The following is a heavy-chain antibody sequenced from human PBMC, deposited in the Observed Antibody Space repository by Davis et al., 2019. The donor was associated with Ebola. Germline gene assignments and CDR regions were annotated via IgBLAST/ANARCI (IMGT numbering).Heavy chain of an antibody. Sequence: SVKVSCKASGGTFSSYAISWVRQAPGQGLEWMGRIIPILGIANYAQKFQGRVTITADKSTSTAYMELSRLRSDDTAVYYCAREGYNWNDVIVDYYYYGMDVWGQGTTVTVSS. CDR1: GGTFSSYA. V-gene: IGHV1-69*04. CDR3: AREGYNWNDVIVDYYYYGMDV. D-gene: IGHD1-20*01. CDR2: IIPILGIA. J-gene: IGHJ6*02.